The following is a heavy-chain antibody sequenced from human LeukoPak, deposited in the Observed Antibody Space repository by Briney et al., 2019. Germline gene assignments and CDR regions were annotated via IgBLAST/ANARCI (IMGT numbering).Heavy chain of an antibody. J-gene: IGHJ5*02. CDR2: IYSGGST. Sequence: PGGSLRLSCAASGFTVSSNYMSWVRQAPGKGLEWVSVIYSGGSTYYADSVKGRFTISRDNSKNTLYLQMNSLRAEDTAVYYCARDQRGYGKNNWFDPWGQGTLVTVSS. V-gene: IGHV3-53*01. CDR1: GFTVSSNY. CDR3: ARDQRGYGKNNWFDP. D-gene: IGHD5-12*01.